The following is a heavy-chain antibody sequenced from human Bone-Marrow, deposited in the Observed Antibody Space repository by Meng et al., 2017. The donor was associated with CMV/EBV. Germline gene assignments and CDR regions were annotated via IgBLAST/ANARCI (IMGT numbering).Heavy chain of an antibody. J-gene: IGHJ4*02. CDR1: GGSISSYY. CDR2: IYYRGST. V-gene: IGHV4-59*12. Sequence: SETLSLTCTVSGGSISSYYWSWIRQPPGKGLEWIGYIYYRGSTNYNPSLKSRVTVSVDTSKNQFSLKLSSVTAADTAVYYCARVLGLLLDYWGQGTLVTVSS. CDR3: ARVLGLLLDY. D-gene: IGHD2-15*01.